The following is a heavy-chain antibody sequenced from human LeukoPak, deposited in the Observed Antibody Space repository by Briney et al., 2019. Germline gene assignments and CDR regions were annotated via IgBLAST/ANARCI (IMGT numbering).Heavy chain of an antibody. CDR1: GGSISNFY. CDR2: ISYSGTT. J-gene: IGHJ5*01. D-gene: IGHD4-23*01. V-gene: IGHV4-59*01. CDR3: ARNHGGWFDS. Sequence: SETLSLTCTVSGGSISNFYWTWIRQSPGKGLEWIGYISYSGTTKYSPSLKSRLTISLDTSKNQFSLKLNSVTAADTAVYYCARNHGGWFDSWGQGTLVTVSS.